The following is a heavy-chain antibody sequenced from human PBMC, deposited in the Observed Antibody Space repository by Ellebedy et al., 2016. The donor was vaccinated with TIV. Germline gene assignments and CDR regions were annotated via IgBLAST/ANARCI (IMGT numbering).Heavy chain of an antibody. D-gene: IGHD3-3*01. CDR3: ARGGGFGVVIH. J-gene: IGHJ4*02. V-gene: IGHV1-69*13. CDR1: GGTFSSYA. Sequence: SVKVSXXASGGTFSSYAISWVRQAPGQGLEWMGGIIPIFGTANYAQKFQGRVTITADESTSTAYMELSSLRSEDTAVYYCARGGGFGVVIHWGQGTLVTVSS. CDR2: IIPIFGTA.